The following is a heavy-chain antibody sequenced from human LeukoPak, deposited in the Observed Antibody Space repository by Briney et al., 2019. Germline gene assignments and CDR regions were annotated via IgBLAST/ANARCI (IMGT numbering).Heavy chain of an antibody. D-gene: IGHD1-1*01. Sequence: SVKVSCKASGGSFSSYGISWVRQAAGQGLEFMGVIMPIFGKANYAQKFQGRLTISADELTSTVYMEMNNLRSDDTAVYYYACGIGGNDFGRDAWGQGTTVIVSS. CDR1: GGSFSSYG. V-gene: IGHV1-69*01. CDR3: ACGIGGNDFGRDA. CDR2: IMPIFGKA. J-gene: IGHJ6*02.